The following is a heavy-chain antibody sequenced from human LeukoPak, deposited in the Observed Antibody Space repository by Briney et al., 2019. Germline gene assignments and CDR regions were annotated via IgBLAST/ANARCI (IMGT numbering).Heavy chain of an antibody. Sequence: ASVAVSFKASGYTFTHYGISWVRQAPGQGLEGMGWISAYNGNNKYPQKLQGRLTMTTDTSKSTAYMELRRLRSDDTAVYYCARDGPGSSGGDYWGQGTLVTVSS. V-gene: IGHV1-18*01. J-gene: IGHJ4*02. CDR1: GYTFTHYG. CDR2: ISAYNGNN. D-gene: IGHD6-19*01. CDR3: ARDGPGSSGGDY.